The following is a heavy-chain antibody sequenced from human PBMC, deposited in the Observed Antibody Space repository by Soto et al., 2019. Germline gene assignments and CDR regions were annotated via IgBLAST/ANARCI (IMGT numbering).Heavy chain of an antibody. V-gene: IGHV1-3*01. CDR3: ARDHGVVPAAITNYFDY. CDR1: GYTFTSYA. D-gene: IGHD2-2*02. Sequence: ASVKVSCKASGYTFTSYAMHWVRQAPGQRLEWMGWINAGNGNTKYSQKFQGRVTITRDTSASTAYMELSSLRSDDTAVYYCARDHGVVPAAITNYFDYWGQGTLVTVSS. J-gene: IGHJ4*02. CDR2: INAGNGNT.